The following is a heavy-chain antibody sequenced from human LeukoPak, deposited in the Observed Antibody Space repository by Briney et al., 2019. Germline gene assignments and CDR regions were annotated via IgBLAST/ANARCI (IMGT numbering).Heavy chain of an antibody. CDR1: GGSVSSGTYY. V-gene: IGHV4-61*01. D-gene: IGHD3-10*01. CDR3: AREASLVRGIFITRYGLDV. CDR2: ISYNENT. Sequence: SETLSLTCTVSGGSVSSGTYYWTWIRQPPGKGLEWIAYISYNENTIYNPSLKSRLTISLDTSSNQFSLRLSSVTAADTAVYYCAREASLVRGIFITRYGLDVWGRGTTVTVSS. J-gene: IGHJ6*04.